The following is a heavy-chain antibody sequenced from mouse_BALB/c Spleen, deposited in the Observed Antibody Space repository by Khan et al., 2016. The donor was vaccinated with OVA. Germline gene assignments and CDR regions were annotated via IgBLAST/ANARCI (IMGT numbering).Heavy chain of an antibody. CDR3: ARGGQWLRRGGGNSDY. V-gene: IGHV1-22*01. J-gene: IGHJ2*01. CDR2: VNPNNGGT. CDR1: GYSFTGYY. D-gene: IGHD2-2*01. Sequence: VQLKQSGPDLVKPGASVKISCKASGYSFTGYYIHWVKQSHGKSLEWIGRVNPNNGGTSYNQKFKGKAILTVDKSSSTAYMELARLTSEDSAIYYCARGGQWLRRGGGNSDYWGQGTTLTVSS.